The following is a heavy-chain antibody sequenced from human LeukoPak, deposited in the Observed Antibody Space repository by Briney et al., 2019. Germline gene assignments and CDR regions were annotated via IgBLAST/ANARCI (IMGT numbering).Heavy chain of an antibody. CDR3: AKGITRDSYYLDY. CDR1: GFTFSSDG. CDR2: VSNNGIDK. D-gene: IGHD1-20*01. V-gene: IGHV3-30*02. J-gene: IGHJ4*02. Sequence: GGSLRLSCAASGFTFSSDGIHWARQAPGKGLEWVAFVSNNGIDKHYGDSVQGRFSISRDNSKNTLYLEMKSLRVEDTAMYYCAKGITRDSYYLDYWGQGTLVTVSS.